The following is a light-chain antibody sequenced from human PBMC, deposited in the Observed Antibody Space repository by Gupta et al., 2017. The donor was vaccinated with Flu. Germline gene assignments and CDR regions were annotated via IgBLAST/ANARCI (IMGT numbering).Light chain of an antibody. Sequence: PACLLASRGEGATISGRARQNVRRYLDWYQQKPGHAPKLLMHGASTRDTGIPGRFSGSGSGTEFTLTISGLQSEDFANYYCQQKNKCPCTFGRGTKVDIK. CDR2: GAS. CDR3: QQKNKCPCT. CDR1: QNVRRY. V-gene: IGKV3-15*01. J-gene: IGKJ2*02.